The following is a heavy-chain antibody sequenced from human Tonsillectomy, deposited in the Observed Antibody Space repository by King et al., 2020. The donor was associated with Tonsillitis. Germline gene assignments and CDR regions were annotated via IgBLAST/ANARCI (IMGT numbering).Heavy chain of an antibody. CDR2: INHSGST. CDR3: ARRWMATIPSFDY. J-gene: IGHJ4*02. CDR1: GGSFSGYY. V-gene: IGHV4-34*01. Sequence: VQLQQWGAGLLKPSETLSLTCAVYGGSFSGYYWSWIRQPPGKGLEWIGEINHSGSTNYNPSLKSRVTISVDTSKNQFSLKLSSVTAADTAVYYCARRWMATIPSFDYWGQGTLVTVSS. D-gene: IGHD5-24*01.